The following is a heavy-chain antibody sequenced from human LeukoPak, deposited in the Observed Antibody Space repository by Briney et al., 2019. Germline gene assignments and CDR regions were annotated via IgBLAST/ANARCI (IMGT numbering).Heavy chain of an antibody. CDR3: ARDAKNEGGYQLLWVFDY. J-gene: IGHJ4*02. CDR2: ISAYNGNT. CDR1: GYTFTSYG. V-gene: IGHV1-18*04. D-gene: IGHD2-2*01. Sequence: GASVTVSCKASGYTFTSYGISWVRQAPGQGLEWMGWISAYNGNTNYAQKLQGRVTMTTDTSTSTAYMELRGLRSEDTAVYYCARDAKNEGGYQLLWVFDYWGQGTLVTVSS.